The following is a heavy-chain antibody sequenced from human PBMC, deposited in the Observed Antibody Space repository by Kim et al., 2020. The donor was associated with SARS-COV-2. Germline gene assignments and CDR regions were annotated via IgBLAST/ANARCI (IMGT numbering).Heavy chain of an antibody. CDR2: ISGSGGST. CDR1: GFTFSKSA. CDR3: GKGSYGEGAFFNVVAH. V-gene: IGHV3-23*01. D-gene: IGHD3-16*01. Sequence: GGSLRLSCVASGFTFSKSAMTWVRQAPGKGLEWVSGISGSGGSTYYADSVKGRFTISRDNSRNTLYLQMISLRAEDTAVYYCGKGSYGEGAFFNVVAHWGQGTLVTVSP. J-gene: IGHJ5*02.